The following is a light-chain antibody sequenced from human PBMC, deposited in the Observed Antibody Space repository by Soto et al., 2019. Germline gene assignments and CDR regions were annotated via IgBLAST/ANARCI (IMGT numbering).Light chain of an antibody. J-gene: IGKJ1*01. CDR1: QSVSSSY. V-gene: IGKV3-20*01. CDR3: QQYGASPPWT. CDR2: GAS. Sequence: EIVLTQSPGTLSLSPGERATLSCRASQSVSSSYLAWYQQKPGQAPRLLIYGASSRATGIPDRFSGRGSGTDFSLTISRLEPEDFAVYYCQQYGASPPWTFGQGTKVEMK.